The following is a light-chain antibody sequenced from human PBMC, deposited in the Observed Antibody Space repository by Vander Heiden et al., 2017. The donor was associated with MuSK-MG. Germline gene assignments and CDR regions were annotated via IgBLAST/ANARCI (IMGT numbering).Light chain of an antibody. Sequence: IVVTQPPGTLSLSPGEKATLSCTSSQGVSSRYLAWYQQKPGQAPRLLIYGASSRATGIPDRFSGSGSGTDVTLTISRLEPEDFAVYYCQLYGSSPLVTFGPGTKVDIK. CDR3: QLYGSSPLVT. CDR1: QGVSSRY. CDR2: GAS. J-gene: IGKJ3*01. V-gene: IGKV3-20*01.